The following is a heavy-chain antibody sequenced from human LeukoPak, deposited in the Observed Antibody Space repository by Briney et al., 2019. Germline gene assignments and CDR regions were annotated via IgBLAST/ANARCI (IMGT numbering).Heavy chain of an antibody. CDR3: ARGGWHVDY. J-gene: IGHJ4*02. Sequence: GGSLRLSCAAPGFTFSTYWMTWVRQAPGKGLEWVANINLDGSAEYYVGSVRGRFTISRDNSKNSLYLQMNSLRAEDTAVYYCARGGWHVDYWGQGTLVTVSS. CDR1: GFTFSTYW. CDR2: INLDGSAE. D-gene: IGHD2-15*01. V-gene: IGHV3-7*01.